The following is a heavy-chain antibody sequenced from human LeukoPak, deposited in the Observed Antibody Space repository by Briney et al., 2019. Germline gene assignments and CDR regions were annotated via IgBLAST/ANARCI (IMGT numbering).Heavy chain of an antibody. CDR3: ARLERAVAGTDDAFDI. V-gene: IGHV3-21*01. D-gene: IGHD6-19*01. CDR1: GFTFSSYS. J-gene: IGHJ3*02. CDR2: ISSSSSYI. Sequence: PEGSLRLSCAASGFTFSSYSMNWVRQAPGKGLEWVSSISSSSSYIYYADSVKGRFTISRDNAKNSLYLQMNSLRAEDTAVYYCARLERAVAGTDDAFDIWGQGTMVTVSS.